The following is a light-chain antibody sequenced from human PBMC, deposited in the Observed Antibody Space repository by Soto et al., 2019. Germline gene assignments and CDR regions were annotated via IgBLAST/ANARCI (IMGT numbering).Light chain of an antibody. V-gene: IGKV3-20*01. CDR3: QQYGRSPLT. J-gene: IGKJ4*01. Sequence: EIVLTQSPGTLSLSPGDTATLSCRASQSVSNDYLAWYQQKPGQPPRLLISGASRRAAGVPDRLSGRGSGTDFPLTINRLEPEDFGLYYCQQYGRSPLTFGGGTKVELK. CDR2: GAS. CDR1: QSVSNDY.